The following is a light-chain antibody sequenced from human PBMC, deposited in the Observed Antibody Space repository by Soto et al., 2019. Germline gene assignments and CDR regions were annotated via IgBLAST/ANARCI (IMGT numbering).Light chain of an antibody. Sequence: QSMLTQPPSASGTPGQRVTISCSGSSSNIGSNYVYWYQQLPGTAPKLLIYGNNQRPSGVPDRFSGSKSGTSASLAISGLRSEDEADYYCATWDDSLSGVVFGGGTKLTVL. CDR3: ATWDDSLSGVV. CDR1: SSNIGSNY. CDR2: GNN. V-gene: IGLV1-47*01. J-gene: IGLJ2*01.